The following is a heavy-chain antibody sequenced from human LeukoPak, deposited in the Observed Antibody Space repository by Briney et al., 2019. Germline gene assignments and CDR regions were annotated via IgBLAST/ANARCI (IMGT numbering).Heavy chain of an antibody. CDR2: IKPDGSDK. D-gene: IGHD4-17*01. CDR3: ARDPSYGALDY. V-gene: IGHV3-7*01. CDR1: GFTFSSSW. Sequence: GGSLRLSCAASGFTFSSSWMTWVRQAPGKGLEWVAIIKPDGSDKSYVDSVKGRFTVSRDNAKNSLYLQMSSLRTEDTAVYYCARDPSYGALDYWGQGTLVTVSS. J-gene: IGHJ4*02.